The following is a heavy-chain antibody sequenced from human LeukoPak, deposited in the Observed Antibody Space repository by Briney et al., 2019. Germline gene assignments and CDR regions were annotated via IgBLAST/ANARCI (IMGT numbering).Heavy chain of an antibody. V-gene: IGHV4-39*07. J-gene: IGHJ5*02. CDR3: ARVPYYYDSSALNWFDP. Sequence: SETLSLTCTLSGGSISSSSYYWGWIRQPPGKGLEWIGSIYYSGSTYYNPSLKSRVTISVDTSKNQFSLKLSSVTGADPAVYYCARVPYYYDSSALNWFDPWGQGNLVTVSS. CDR2: IYYSGST. CDR1: GGSISSSSYY. D-gene: IGHD3-22*01.